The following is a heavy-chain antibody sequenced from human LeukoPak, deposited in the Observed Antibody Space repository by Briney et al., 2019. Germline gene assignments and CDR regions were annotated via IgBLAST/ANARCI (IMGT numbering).Heavy chain of an antibody. J-gene: IGHJ6*03. CDR3: ARDYTRDGYNWAYYMDV. CDR2: IYYSGST. V-gene: IGHV4-59*01. CDR1: GGSISSYY. D-gene: IGHD5-24*01. Sequence: QPSETLSLTCTVSGGSISSYYWSWIRQPPGKGLEWIGYIYYSGSTNYNPSLKSRVTISVDTSKNQFSLKLSSVTAADTAVYYCARDYTRDGYNWAYYMDVWGKGTTVTVSS.